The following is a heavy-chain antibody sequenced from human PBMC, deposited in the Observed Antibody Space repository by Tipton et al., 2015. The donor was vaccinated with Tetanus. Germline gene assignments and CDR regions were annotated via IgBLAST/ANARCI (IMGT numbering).Heavy chain of an antibody. V-gene: IGHV3-33*01. CDR2: SWYDGTDQ. D-gene: IGHD2-15*01. CDR1: GFIFSSYG. J-gene: IGHJ4*02. Sequence: AASGFIFSSYGIHWVRQAPGKGLVWVAVSWYDGTDQYYADSVKGRFTLSRDNSKNTLYLQMNSLRAEDTAQYYCAREADCSGGSCFSGDFDNWGQGTQVTVSS. CDR3: AREADCSGGSCFSGDFDN.